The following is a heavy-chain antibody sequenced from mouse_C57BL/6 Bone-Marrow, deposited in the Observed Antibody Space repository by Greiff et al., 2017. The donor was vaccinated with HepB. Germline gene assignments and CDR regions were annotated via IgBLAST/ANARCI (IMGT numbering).Heavy chain of an antibody. CDR3: AREGYYGNFFAY. CDR1: GYAFSSYW. D-gene: IGHD2-1*01. Sequence: QVQLQQSGAELVKPGASVKISCKASGYAFSSYWMNWVKQRPGKGLEWIGQIYPGDGDTNYNGKFKGKATLTADKSSSTAYMQLSSLTSEDSAVYFFAREGYYGNFFAYWGQGTLVTVSA. J-gene: IGHJ3*01. CDR2: IYPGDGDT. V-gene: IGHV1-80*01.